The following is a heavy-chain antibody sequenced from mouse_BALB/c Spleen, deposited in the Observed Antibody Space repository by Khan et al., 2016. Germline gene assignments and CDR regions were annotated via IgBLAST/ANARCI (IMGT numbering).Heavy chain of an antibody. V-gene: IGHV1-80*01. J-gene: IGHJ4*01. Sequence: QVQLQQSGAELVRPGSSVKISCKASGYAFSGYWMNWVKQRPGQGLEWIGQIYPGDGDTNYYGKFKGKATLTADRSSTTAYMQRSSLTAADSAVYFCARSRIGDSSAGYTMDYWGQGTSVTVSS. CDR1: GYAFSGYW. CDR2: IYPGDGDT. CDR3: ARSRIGDSSAGYTMDY. D-gene: IGHD3-2*01.